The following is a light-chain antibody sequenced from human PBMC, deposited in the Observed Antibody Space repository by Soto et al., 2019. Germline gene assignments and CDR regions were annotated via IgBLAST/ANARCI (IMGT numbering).Light chain of an antibody. Sequence: QSALTQPPSASGSPGQSVAISCTGTSSDVGGYNYVSWYQQHPGKAPKLMIYEVSTRPSGVPDRFSGSKSGNTASLTVSGLHAEDEADYYCSSYAGIHIVFGTGTKVTVL. V-gene: IGLV2-8*01. CDR1: SSDVGGYNY. J-gene: IGLJ1*01. CDR3: SSYAGIHIV. CDR2: EVS.